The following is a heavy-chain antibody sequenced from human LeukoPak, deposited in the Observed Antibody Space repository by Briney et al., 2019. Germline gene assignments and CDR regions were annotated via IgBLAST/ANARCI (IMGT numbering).Heavy chain of an antibody. D-gene: IGHD4-11*01. V-gene: IGHV4-34*01. Sequence: SETLSLTCAVYGGSFSGYYWSWIRQPPGKGLEWIGEIKHSGSTNYNPSLKSRVTISEDTSKNQFSLKLSSVTAADTAVYYCARGDYSNYLPHYYYYYMDVWGKGTTVTVSS. J-gene: IGHJ6*03. CDR1: GGSFSGYY. CDR2: IKHSGST. CDR3: ARGDYSNYLPHYYYYYMDV.